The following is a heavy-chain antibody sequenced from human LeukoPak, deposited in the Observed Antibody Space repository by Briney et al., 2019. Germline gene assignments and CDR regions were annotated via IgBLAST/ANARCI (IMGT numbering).Heavy chain of an antibody. J-gene: IGHJ5*02. CDR3: ARVRYDFWSGYPFVDL. D-gene: IGHD3-3*01. CDR2: IYTSGST. Sequence: SETLSLTCTVSGGSISSYYWSWIRQPPGKGLEWIGYIYTSGSTNYNPSLKSRVTISVDTSKNQFSLKLSSVTAADTAVYYCARVRYDFWSGYPFVDLWGQGTLVTVSS. CDR1: GGSISSYY. V-gene: IGHV4-4*09.